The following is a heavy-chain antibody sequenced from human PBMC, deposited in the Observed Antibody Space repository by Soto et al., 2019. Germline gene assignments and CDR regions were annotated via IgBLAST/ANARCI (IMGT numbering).Heavy chain of an antibody. CDR1: GGSFSGYY. Sequence: SETLSLTCAVYGGSFSGYYWSWIRQPPGKGLEWIGEISHSGSTNYNPSLKSRVTISVDTSKNQFSLKLSSVTAADTAVYYCARRVLEWLYYYYGMDVWGQGTTVTVSS. CDR3: ARRVLEWLYYYYGMDV. D-gene: IGHD3-3*01. V-gene: IGHV4-34*01. J-gene: IGHJ6*02. CDR2: ISHSGST.